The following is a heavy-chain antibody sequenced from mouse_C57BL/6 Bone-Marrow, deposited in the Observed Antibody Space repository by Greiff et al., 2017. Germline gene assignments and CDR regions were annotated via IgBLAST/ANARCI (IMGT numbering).Heavy chain of an antibody. CDR3: ARGYSGYFDY. J-gene: IGHJ2*01. CDR2: IDPSDSET. V-gene: IGHV1-52*01. Sequence: QVQLQQPGAELVRPGSSVKLSCKASGYTFTSYWMHWVKQRPIQGLEWIGNIDPSDSETHYNQKFKDKATLTVDKSSSTAYLQLSSLASEDSAVYYCARGYSGYFDYWGQGTTLTVSS. CDR1: GYTFTSYW. D-gene: IGHD2-12*01.